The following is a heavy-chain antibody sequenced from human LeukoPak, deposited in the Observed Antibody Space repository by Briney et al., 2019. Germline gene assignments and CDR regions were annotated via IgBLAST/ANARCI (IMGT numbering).Heavy chain of an antibody. CDR2: VYYGRSP. J-gene: IGHJ4*02. V-gene: IGHV4-39*02. D-gene: IGHD6-25*01. Sequence: SETLSLTCTVSGDSISRSAYYWAWIRQPPGKGLEWIGSVYYGRSPYFNPSLESRATISVDTSKNHFSLKMSSVTAADTAVYYCARSSGTGTFSYWGQGTLVTVSS. CDR1: GDSISRSAYY. CDR3: ARSSGTGTFSY.